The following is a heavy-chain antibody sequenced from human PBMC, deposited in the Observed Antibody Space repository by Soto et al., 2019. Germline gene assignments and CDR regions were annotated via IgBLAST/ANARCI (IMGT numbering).Heavy chain of an antibody. Sequence: GGSLRLSCAASGFTFSSYGMHWIRQAPGKGLEWVAVISYDGSNKYYADSVKGRFTISRDNSKNTLYLQMNSLRAEDTAVYYCAVSSKRYYYYGMDVWGQGTTVTVSS. CDR1: GFTFSSYG. CDR2: ISYDGSNK. D-gene: IGHD6-6*01. CDR3: AVSSKRYYYYGMDV. V-gene: IGHV3-30*03. J-gene: IGHJ6*02.